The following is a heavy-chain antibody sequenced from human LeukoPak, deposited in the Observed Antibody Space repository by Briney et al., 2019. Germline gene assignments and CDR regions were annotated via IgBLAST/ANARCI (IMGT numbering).Heavy chain of an antibody. CDR2: ISSSGGST. V-gene: IGHV3-23*01. J-gene: IGHJ3*02. CDR3: AKDRDRQVTMIVVVIGAFDI. CDR1: RFTFNNYG. D-gene: IGHD3-22*01. Sequence: GETLSLSCAVYRFTFNNYGMSWVRQAPGKGLEWVSAISSSGGSTYYADSVKGGFTIGRDNSKQTLYLQMDSLISERPAVYYCAKDRDRQVTMIVVVIGAFDIWGQGTMVTVSS.